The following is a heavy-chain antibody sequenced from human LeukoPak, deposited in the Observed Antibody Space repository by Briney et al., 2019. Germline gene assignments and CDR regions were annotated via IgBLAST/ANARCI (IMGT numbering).Heavy chain of an antibody. J-gene: IGHJ6*03. Sequence: GESLKISCKGSGYSFTSYWIGWVRQMPGKGLEWMGIIYPGDSATRYSPSFQGQVTISADKSISTAYLQWSSLKASDTAMYYCARLSYCGGDRYSSSDYYYYMDVWGKGTTVTISS. CDR2: IYPGDSAT. D-gene: IGHD2-21*02. CDR1: GYSFTSYW. V-gene: IGHV5-51*01. CDR3: ARLSYCGGDRYSSSDYYYYMDV.